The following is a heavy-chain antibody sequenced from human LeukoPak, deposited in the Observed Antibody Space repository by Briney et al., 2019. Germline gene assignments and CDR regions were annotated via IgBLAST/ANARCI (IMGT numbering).Heavy chain of an antibody. CDR2: ISGYNDKT. CDR3: ARFGIVVVITNYYGMDV. J-gene: IGHJ6*02. V-gene: IGHV1-18*01. D-gene: IGHD3-22*01. CDR1: GYTFSTHG. Sequence: GASVKVSCKASGYTFSTHGISWVRQAPGQGLEWMGWISGYNDKTNYAQKVQGRVSMTMDTSTNTVYMELRSLTSDDTAMYYCARFGIVVVITNYYGMDVWGQGTTVTVSS.